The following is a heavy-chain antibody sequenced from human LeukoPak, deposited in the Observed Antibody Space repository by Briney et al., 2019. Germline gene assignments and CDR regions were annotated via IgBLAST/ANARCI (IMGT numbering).Heavy chain of an antibody. V-gene: IGHV3-7*01. D-gene: IGHD3-10*01. CDR2: IKHDGSDK. J-gene: IGHJ4*02. CDR3: ARSRRIRGVIAYFDY. CDR1: GFNFSSYW. Sequence: GGSLRLSCAASGFNFSSYWMIWVRQAPGKGLEWVANIKHDGSDKNYVDSVKGRFTISRDNAKNSLYLRMNSLRAEDTAVYYCARSRRIRGVIAYFDYWGQGTLVTVSS.